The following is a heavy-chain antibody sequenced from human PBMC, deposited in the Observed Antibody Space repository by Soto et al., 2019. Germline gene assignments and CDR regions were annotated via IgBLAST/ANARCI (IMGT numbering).Heavy chain of an antibody. CDR2: IYYSGST. J-gene: IGHJ4*02. CDR3: ARHSVTMVRGVKSAGEFDY. D-gene: IGHD3-10*01. CDR1: GGSISSSSYY. Sequence: PSETLSLTCTVSGGSISSSSYYWGWIRQPPGKGLEWIGSIYYSGSTYYNPSLKSRVTISVDTSKSQFSLKLSSVTAADTAVYYCARHSVTMVRGVKSAGEFDYWGQGTLVTVSS. V-gene: IGHV4-39*01.